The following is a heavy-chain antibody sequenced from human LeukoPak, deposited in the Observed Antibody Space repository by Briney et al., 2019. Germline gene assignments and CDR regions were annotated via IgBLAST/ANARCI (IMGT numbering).Heavy chain of an antibody. Sequence: QAGGSLRLSCAASGFTFSTYWMHWVRQVPGKGLVWVSQIRNDGREIKYADSVKGRFTISRDNAKNSLYLQMNSLRAEDTAVYYCATPLDYYDRSDSHQGGDWGQGTLVTVSS. D-gene: IGHD3-22*01. J-gene: IGHJ4*02. V-gene: IGHV3-74*01. CDR3: ATPLDYYDRSDSHQGGD. CDR1: GFTFSTYW. CDR2: IRNDGREI.